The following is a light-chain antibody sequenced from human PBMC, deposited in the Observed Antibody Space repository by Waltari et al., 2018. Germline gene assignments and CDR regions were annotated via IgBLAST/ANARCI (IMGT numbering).Light chain of an antibody. CDR3: QHYDNSRRT. V-gene: IGKV3-20*01. J-gene: IGKJ1*01. CDR1: QSVSGKY. CDR2: ATS. Sequence: ETLLTQSPGPLSLSPGERATLSCRASQSVSGKYLAWYQQKPGQAPRLLMYATSTRAADIPDKFSGSGSGTDFTLTISSLEPEDFAVYYCQHYDNSRRTFGQGTRVEMK.